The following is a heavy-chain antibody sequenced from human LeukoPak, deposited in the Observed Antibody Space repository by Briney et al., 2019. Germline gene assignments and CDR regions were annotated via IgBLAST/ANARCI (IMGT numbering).Heavy chain of an antibody. V-gene: IGHV1-46*01. Sequence: EASVKVSCKASGYTFTSYYMHWVRQDPGQGLEWMGIINPSGGSTSYAQKFQGRVTMTRDTSTSTVYMELRSLRSEDTAVFYCVRGSATTVFDYWGQGTLVTVSS. CDR1: GYTFTSYY. J-gene: IGHJ4*02. D-gene: IGHD4-17*01. CDR3: VRGSATTVFDY. CDR2: INPSGGST.